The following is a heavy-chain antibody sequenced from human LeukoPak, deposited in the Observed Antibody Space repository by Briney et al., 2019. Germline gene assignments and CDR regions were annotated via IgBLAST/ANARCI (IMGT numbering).Heavy chain of an antibody. CDR3: ARIIVVVPAVPSGWFDP. Sequence: PETLSLTCTVSGGSISSSSYYWGWIRQPPGKGLEWIGSIYYSGSTYYNPSLKSRVTISVDTSKNQFSLKLSSVTAADTAVYYCARIIVVVPAVPSGWFDPWGQGTLVTVSS. V-gene: IGHV4-39*07. J-gene: IGHJ5*02. CDR1: GGSISSSSYY. CDR2: IYYSGST. D-gene: IGHD2-2*01.